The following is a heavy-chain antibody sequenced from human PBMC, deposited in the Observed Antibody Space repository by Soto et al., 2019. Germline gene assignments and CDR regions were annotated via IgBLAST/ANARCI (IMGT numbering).Heavy chain of an antibody. D-gene: IGHD3-22*01. J-gene: IGHJ4*02. CDR1: GFTFSSYW. CDR2: IKQDGSEK. Sequence: GGSLRLSCAASGFTFSSYWMSWVRQAPGKGLEWVANIKQDGSEKYYVDSVKGRFTISRDNAKNSLYLQMNSLRAEDTAVYYCARGWSDSSGYYYFDYWGQGTLVTVSS. V-gene: IGHV3-7*01. CDR3: ARGWSDSSGYYYFDY.